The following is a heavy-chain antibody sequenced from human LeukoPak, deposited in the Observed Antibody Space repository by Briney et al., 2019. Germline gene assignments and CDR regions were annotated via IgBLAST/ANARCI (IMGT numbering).Heavy chain of an antibody. D-gene: IGHD2-8*01. V-gene: IGHV4-4*09. CDR1: GGSISSYY. CDR2: IYTSGST. J-gene: IGHJ5*02. CDR3: AREGRYCTNGVCYGGFWFDP. Sequence: SETLSLTRTVSGGSISSYYWSWIRQPPGKGLEWIGYIYTSGSTNYNPSLKSRVTISVDTSKNQFSLKLSSVTAADTAVYYCAREGRYCTNGVCYGGFWFDPWGQGTLVTVSS.